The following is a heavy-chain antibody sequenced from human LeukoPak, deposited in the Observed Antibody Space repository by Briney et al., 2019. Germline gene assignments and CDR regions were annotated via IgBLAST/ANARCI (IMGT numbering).Heavy chain of an antibody. J-gene: IGHJ6*02. CDR2: INPNSGGT. CDR3: ARDATYCTNGVCYYYYGMDV. Sequence: ASVKVSCKASGYTFTGYYIHWVRQAPGQGLEWMGWINPNSGGTNYAQKFQGRVTMTRDTSISTAYMELSRLRSDDTAVYYCARDATYCTNGVCYYYYGMDVWGQGTTVTVSS. CDR1: GYTFTGYY. D-gene: IGHD2-8*01. V-gene: IGHV1-2*02.